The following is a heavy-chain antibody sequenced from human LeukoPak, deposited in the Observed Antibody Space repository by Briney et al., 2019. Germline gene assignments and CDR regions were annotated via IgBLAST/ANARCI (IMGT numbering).Heavy chain of an antibody. CDR3: ARVLVAVAPYYFDY. Sequence: SETLSLTCTVSGGSISNYYWNWIRQPPGKGLEWIGYIYYSGNTNYNPSLKSRVTISADTSKNQFSLKLSSVTAADTAVYYCARVLVAVAPYYFDYWGQGTLVTVSS. CDR2: IYYSGNT. D-gene: IGHD6-19*01. J-gene: IGHJ4*02. CDR1: GGSISNYY. V-gene: IGHV4-59*08.